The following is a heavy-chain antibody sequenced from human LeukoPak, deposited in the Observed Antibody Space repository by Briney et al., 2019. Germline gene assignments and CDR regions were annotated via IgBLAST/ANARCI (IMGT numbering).Heavy chain of an antibody. J-gene: IGHJ4*02. CDR2: ISSSSSYI. V-gene: IGHV3-21*01. CDR1: GFTFSSYS. D-gene: IGHD3-22*01. CDR3: ARMSRARTYYYDSSGYYVDY. Sequence: GGSLRLSCAASGFTFSSYSMNWVRQAPGKGLEWVSSISSSSSYIYYADSVKGRFTISRDNAKNSLYLQMNSLRAEDTAVYYCARMSRARTYYYDSSGYYVDYWGQGTLVTVSS.